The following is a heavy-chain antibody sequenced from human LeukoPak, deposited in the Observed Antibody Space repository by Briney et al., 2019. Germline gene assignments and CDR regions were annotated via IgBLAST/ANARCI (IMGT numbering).Heavy chain of an antibody. J-gene: IGHJ4*02. CDR1: DGSFSSYC. V-gene: IGHV4-59*01. Sequence: PSGPLSLTCTVPDGSFSSYCWSWSRQPPGKGLEWIGYIYHSGSTNYNPSLKSRVTISVDTSKNQFSLKLSSVTAADTAVYYCARPGITGTTWGFDYWGQGTLVTVSS. CDR2: IYHSGST. D-gene: IGHD1-7*01. CDR3: ARPGITGTTWGFDY.